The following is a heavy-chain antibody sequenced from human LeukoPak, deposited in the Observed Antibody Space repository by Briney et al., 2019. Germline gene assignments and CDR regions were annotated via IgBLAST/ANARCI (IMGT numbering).Heavy chain of an antibody. CDR3: ARVRWQSGEGAFDI. CDR2: IKPDGSET. J-gene: IGHJ3*02. CDR1: GFTFSNYW. V-gene: IGHV3-7*01. Sequence: GGSLRLSCVASGFTFSNYWMSWVRQAPGKGLEWVANIKPDGSETDYVDSVKGRFTLSRDNAKKSLYLQLNSLRAEDTAVYYCARVRWQSGEGAFDIWGQGTMVTVSS. D-gene: IGHD4-23*01.